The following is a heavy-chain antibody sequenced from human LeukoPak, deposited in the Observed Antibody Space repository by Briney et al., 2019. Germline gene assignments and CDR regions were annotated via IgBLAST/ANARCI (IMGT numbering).Heavy chain of an antibody. J-gene: IGHJ5*02. CDR2: INHSGST. CDR3: ARERGYANWFDP. CDR1: GGSFSGYY. V-gene: IGHV4-34*01. Sequence: SETLSLTCAVYGGSFSGYYWSWIRQPPGKGLEWIGEINHSGSTNYNPSLKCRVTISVDTSKNQFSLKLSSVTAADTAVYYCARERGYANWFDPWGQGTLVTVSS. D-gene: IGHD5-18*01.